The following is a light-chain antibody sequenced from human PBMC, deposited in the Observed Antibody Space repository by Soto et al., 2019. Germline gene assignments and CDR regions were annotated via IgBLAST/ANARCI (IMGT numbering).Light chain of an antibody. CDR2: GAS. Sequence: EVVMTQSPATLSVSPGNTVTLSCRANQTITSNLAWYQQKPGQAPRLLIYGASTRATGIPVRFSGSGSGTEFTLTISSLQSEDCAVYYCQHYNNWIASFGGGTKVEIK. CDR1: QTITSN. V-gene: IGKV3-15*01. J-gene: IGKJ4*01. CDR3: QHYNNWIAS.